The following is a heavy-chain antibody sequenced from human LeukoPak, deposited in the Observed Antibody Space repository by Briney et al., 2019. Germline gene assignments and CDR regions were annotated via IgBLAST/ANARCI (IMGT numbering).Heavy chain of an antibody. CDR3: ARESSISATGTSPWFDP. CDR1: GYTFSAYY. Sequence: ASVKVSCKASGYTFSAYYIHWMRQAPGQGLEWMGRINPNSGGTNYAQKFQGRVTMTRDTSISTAYMELSRLRSDDTAVYYCARESSISATGTSPWFDPWGLGTLVTVSS. V-gene: IGHV1-2*06. CDR2: INPNSGGT. J-gene: IGHJ5*02. D-gene: IGHD1-1*01.